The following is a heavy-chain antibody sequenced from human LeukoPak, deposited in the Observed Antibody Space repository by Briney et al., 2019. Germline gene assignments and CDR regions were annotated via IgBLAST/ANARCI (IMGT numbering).Heavy chain of an antibody. Sequence: GGSLRLSCAASGFTFSSYAMSWVRQAPGKGLEWVSAISGSSGTTYYAGSVKGRFTISRDNSKNTLYLQMNSLRVEDTAVNYCAKGRAASGTNWFDPWGQGTLVTVSS. CDR3: AKGRAASGTNWFDP. CDR1: GFTFSSYA. D-gene: IGHD6-13*01. J-gene: IGHJ5*02. CDR2: ISGSSGTT. V-gene: IGHV3-23*01.